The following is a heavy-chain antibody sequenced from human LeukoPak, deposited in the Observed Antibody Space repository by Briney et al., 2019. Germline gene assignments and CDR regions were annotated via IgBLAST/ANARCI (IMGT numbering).Heavy chain of an antibody. CDR3: ARDLSDILTGPFDY. D-gene: IGHD3-9*01. CDR1: GFTFSSYA. J-gene: IGHJ4*02. Sequence: GGSLRLSCAASGFTFSSYAMHWVRQAPGKGLEWVAVISYDGSNKYYADSVKGRFTISRDNSKNTLYLQMNSLRAEGTAVYYCARDLSDILTGPFDYWGQGTLVTVSS. V-gene: IGHV3-30-3*01. CDR2: ISYDGSNK.